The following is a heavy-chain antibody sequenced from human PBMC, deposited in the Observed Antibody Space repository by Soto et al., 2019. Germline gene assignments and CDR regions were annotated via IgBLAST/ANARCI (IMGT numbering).Heavy chain of an antibody. CDR1: GFTFSDYY. J-gene: IGHJ4*02. Sequence: QVQLVESGGGLVKPGGSLRLSCAASGFTFSDYYMSWIRQAPGKGLEWISYISNSGSSIYYANSVKGRFTVSRDNAKNSQFLQMNTLRAEDTAVYYCARDFDYDSSGHYYDYWGQGTLVTISS. D-gene: IGHD3-22*01. V-gene: IGHV3-11*01. CDR3: ARDFDYDSSGHYYDY. CDR2: ISNSGSSI.